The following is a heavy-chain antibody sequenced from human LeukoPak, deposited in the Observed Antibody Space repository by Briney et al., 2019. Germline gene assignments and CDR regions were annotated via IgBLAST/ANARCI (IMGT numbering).Heavy chain of an antibody. J-gene: IGHJ4*02. V-gene: IGHV3-23*01. CDR1: GFTFSNYA. CDR2: ISGRGGST. D-gene: IGHD2-15*01. Sequence: GGSLRLSCAASGFTFSNYAMNWVRQSPGKGLEWVSRISGRGGSTYYADPVKGRFTISRDNSKNTLYLQMNSLFFQAEDGIRCCSGGSCYLFDFWGQGTLVTVSS. CDR3: CSGGSCYLFDF.